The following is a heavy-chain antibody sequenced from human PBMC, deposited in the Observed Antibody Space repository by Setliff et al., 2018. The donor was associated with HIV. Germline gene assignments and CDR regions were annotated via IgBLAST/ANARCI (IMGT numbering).Heavy chain of an antibody. CDR3: ARTLLRDTAMASGPDY. V-gene: IGHV1-2*06. CDR2: INPNSGGT. CDR1: GYTFTGYY. D-gene: IGHD5-18*01. J-gene: IGHJ4*02. Sequence: ASVKVSCEASGYTFTGYYMHWVRQAPGQGLEWMGRINPNSGGTNYAQKFQGRVTMTRDTSISTAYMELSRLRSDDTAVYYCARTLLRDTAMASGPDYWGQGTLVTVSS.